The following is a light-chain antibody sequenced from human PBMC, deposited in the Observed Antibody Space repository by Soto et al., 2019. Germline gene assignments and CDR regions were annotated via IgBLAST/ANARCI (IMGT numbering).Light chain of an antibody. CDR1: QNVPSVF. CDR3: QQRSNWPPGFT. Sequence: EIVLTQSPGTLSLSPGERATLSCRASQNVPSVFLAWFQQKPGQAPRLLIYDASNRATGIPARFSGSGSGTDFTLTISSLEPEDFAVYYCQQRSNWPPGFTFGPGTKVDIK. J-gene: IGKJ3*01. V-gene: IGKV3-11*01. CDR2: DAS.